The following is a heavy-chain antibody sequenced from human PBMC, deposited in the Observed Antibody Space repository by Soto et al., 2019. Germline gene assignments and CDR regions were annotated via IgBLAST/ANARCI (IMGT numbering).Heavy chain of an antibody. Sequence: QVQLVQSGAEVKKPGASVKVSCKASGYTFTSYGISWVRQAPGQGLEWMGWISAYNGKTNYAQQLQGRVTMNTDTSLSTAYMELRSLRSDDTAVYYGARGLNAAAPAYNDYWGQGTLVTVSS. D-gene: IGHD1-1*01. CDR2: ISAYNGKT. CDR3: ARGLNAAAPAYNDY. J-gene: IGHJ4*02. V-gene: IGHV1-18*01. CDR1: GYTFTSYG.